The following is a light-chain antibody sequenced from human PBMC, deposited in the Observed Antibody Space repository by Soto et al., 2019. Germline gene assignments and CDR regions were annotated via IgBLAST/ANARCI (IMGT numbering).Light chain of an antibody. Sequence: DIQMTQSPSTRSASVGDRVTITCRASQSMSSWLAWYRQKPGKAPKLLIYDASILESGVPSRFSGSGSGTEFTLTISSLQPDDFATYYCQQYNSYAYTFGQGTKLEIK. J-gene: IGKJ2*01. CDR2: DAS. V-gene: IGKV1-5*01. CDR3: QQYNSYAYT. CDR1: QSMSSW.